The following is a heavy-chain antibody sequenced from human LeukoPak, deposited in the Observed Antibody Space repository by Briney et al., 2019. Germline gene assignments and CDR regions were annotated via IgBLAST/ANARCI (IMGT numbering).Heavy chain of an antibody. CDR2: INHSGST. J-gene: IGHJ4*02. Sequence: SETLSLTCAVYGGPFSGYYWSWIRQPPGKGLEWIGEINHSGSTNYNPSLKSRVTISVDTSKNQFSLKLSSVTAADTAVYYCARGANGSGPIDYWGQGTLVTVSS. CDR3: ARGANGSGPIDY. CDR1: GGPFSGYY. D-gene: IGHD3-10*01. V-gene: IGHV4-34*01.